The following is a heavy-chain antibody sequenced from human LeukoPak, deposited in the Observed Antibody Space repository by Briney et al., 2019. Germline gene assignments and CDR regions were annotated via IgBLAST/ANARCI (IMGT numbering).Heavy chain of an antibody. V-gene: IGHV3-7*01. J-gene: IGHJ3*02. D-gene: IGHD4-17*01. Sequence: DSVKGRFTISRDNAKNSLYLQMNSLRAEDTAVYYCARAISDYAASDIWGQGTMVTVSS. CDR3: ARAISDYAASDI.